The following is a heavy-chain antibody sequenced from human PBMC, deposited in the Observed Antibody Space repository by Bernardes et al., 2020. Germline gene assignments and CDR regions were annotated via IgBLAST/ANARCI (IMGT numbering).Heavy chain of an antibody. V-gene: IGHV3-21*01. CDR2: ISSSSSYI. Sequence: GGSLRLSCAASGFTFSSYSMNWVRQAPGKGLEWVSSISSSSSYIYYADSVKGRFTISRDNVKNSLYLQMNSLRAEDTAVYYCARDSGSGWSEPNDYWGQGTLVTVSS. D-gene: IGHD6-19*01. J-gene: IGHJ4*02. CDR1: GFTFSSYS. CDR3: ARDSGSGWSEPNDY.